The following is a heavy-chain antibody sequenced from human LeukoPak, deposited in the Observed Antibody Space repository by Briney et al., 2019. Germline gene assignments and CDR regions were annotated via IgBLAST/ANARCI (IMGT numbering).Heavy chain of an antibody. CDR1: GFTFSSYA. CDR2: ISYDGSNK. D-gene: IGHD6-13*01. J-gene: IGHJ4*02. V-gene: IGHV3-30*01. CDR3: ARVAPASSSSSWYDY. Sequence: GRSLRLSCAASGFTFSSYAMHWVRQAPGKGLEWVAVISYDGSNKYYADSVKGRFTISRDNSKNTLYLQMNSLRAEDTAVYYCARVAPASSSSSWYDYWGQGTLVTVSS.